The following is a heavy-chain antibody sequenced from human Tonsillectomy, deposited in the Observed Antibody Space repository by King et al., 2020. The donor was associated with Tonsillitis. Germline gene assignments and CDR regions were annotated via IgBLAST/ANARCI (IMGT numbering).Heavy chain of an antibody. V-gene: IGHV3-33*05. Sequence: QLVQSGGGVVQPGRSLRLSCAASGFSFSNYDIHWVRQAPGKGLEWVAVISYDGSDKYYEDSVKGRFTISRDNSKTSLYLQINSLRAEDTAVYYCARNYYDSGGYSNGMDVWGQGTTVTVSS. CDR1: GFSFSNYD. CDR2: ISYDGSDK. J-gene: IGHJ6*02. CDR3: ARNYYDSGGYSNGMDV. D-gene: IGHD3-22*01.